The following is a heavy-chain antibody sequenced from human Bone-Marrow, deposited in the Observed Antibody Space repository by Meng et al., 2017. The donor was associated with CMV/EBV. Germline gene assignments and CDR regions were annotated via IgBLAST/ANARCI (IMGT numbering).Heavy chain of an antibody. CDR1: GGTFSSYA. CDR3: ARANSSSWEPEDYYYYGMDV. V-gene: IGHV1-69*05. Sequence: SVKVSCKASGGTFSSYAISWVRQAPGQGLERMGGIIPIFGTANYAQKFQGRVTITTDESTSTAYMELSSLRSEDTAVYYCARANSSSWEPEDYYYYGMDVWGQGTTVTVSS. CDR2: IIPIFGTA. J-gene: IGHJ6*02. D-gene: IGHD6-13*01.